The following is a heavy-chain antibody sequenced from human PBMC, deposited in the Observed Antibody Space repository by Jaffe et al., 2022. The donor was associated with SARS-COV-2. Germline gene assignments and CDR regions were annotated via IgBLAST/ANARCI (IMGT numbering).Heavy chain of an antibody. CDR3: ARGRSAVAGPRAFDI. D-gene: IGHD6-19*01. CDR1: GGSFSGYY. V-gene: IGHV4-34*01. J-gene: IGHJ3*02. CDR2: INHSGST. Sequence: QVQLQQWGAGLLKPSETLSLTCAVYGGSFSGYYWSWIRQPPGKGLEWIGEINHSGSTNYNPSLKSRVTISVDTSKNQFSLKLSSVTAADTAVYYCARGRSAVAGPRAFDIWGQGTMVTVSS.